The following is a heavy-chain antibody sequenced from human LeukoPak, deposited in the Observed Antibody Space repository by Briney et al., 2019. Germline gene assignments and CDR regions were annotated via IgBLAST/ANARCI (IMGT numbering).Heavy chain of an antibody. CDR2: INPNSGGT. D-gene: IGHD4-17*01. J-gene: IGHJ5*02. CDR1: GYTFTGYY. Sequence: ASVKVSCEASGYTFTGYYMHWVRQAPGQGLEWMGWINPNSGGTNYAQKFQGRVTMTRDTSISTAYMELSRLRSDDTAVYYCARYDYGDYRTHWFDPWGQGTLVTVSS. V-gene: IGHV1-2*02. CDR3: ARYDYGDYRTHWFDP.